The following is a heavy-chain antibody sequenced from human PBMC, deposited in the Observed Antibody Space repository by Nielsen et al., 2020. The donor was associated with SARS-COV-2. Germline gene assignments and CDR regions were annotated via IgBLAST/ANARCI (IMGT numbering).Heavy chain of an antibody. J-gene: IGHJ4*02. D-gene: IGHD6-13*01. CDR1: GGSFSGYY. V-gene: IGHV4-34*01. CDR3: ARDQLAATGRGFDY. Sequence: GSLRLSCAVYGGSFSGYYWSWIRQPPGKGLEWIGEINHSGSTNYNPSLKSRVTISVDTSKNQFSLKLSSVTAADTAVYYCARDQLAATGRGFDYWGQGTLVTVSS. CDR2: INHSGST.